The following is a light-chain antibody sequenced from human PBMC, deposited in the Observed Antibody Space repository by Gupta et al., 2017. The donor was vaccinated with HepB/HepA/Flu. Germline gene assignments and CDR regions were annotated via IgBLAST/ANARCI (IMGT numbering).Light chain of an antibody. J-gene: IGKJ3*01. V-gene: IGKV3-20*01. CDR1: QSVSRNY. Sequence: EIVLTQSPGTLSLSPGEGATLSCRASQSVSRNYLTWYQQKPGQAPRLLMYDRSTRATGIPDRFSGGGSGTDFTLTISILDPEDFAIYYCQRYGNSPFTFGHGTRLD. CDR3: QRYGNSPFT. CDR2: DRS.